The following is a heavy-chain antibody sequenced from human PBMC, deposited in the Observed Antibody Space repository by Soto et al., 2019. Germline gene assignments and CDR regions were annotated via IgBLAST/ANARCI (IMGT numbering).Heavy chain of an antibody. V-gene: IGHV3-30*18. D-gene: IGHD2-2*01. J-gene: IGHJ4*02. CDR3: AKGGIVVVPAATYFDY. CDR2: ISYDGSNK. Sequence: GGSLRLSCAASGFTFSSYGMHWVRQAPGKGLEWVAVISYDGSNKYYADSVKGRFTISRDNSKNTLYLQMNSLRAEDTAVYYCAKGGIVVVPAATYFDYWGQGTLVTVSS. CDR1: GFTFSSYG.